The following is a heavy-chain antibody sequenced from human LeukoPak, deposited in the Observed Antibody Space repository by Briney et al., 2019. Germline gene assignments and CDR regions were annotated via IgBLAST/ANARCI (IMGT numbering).Heavy chain of an antibody. J-gene: IGHJ4*02. V-gene: IGHV1-46*01. Sequence: ASVTVSCKASGYTFTRYHIHWVRQAPGQGLEWMGVINPSGGPATYAQKFQGRVTLTRDASTTTVYMEVNSLRSDDTAVYYCASGVRDYDSSGPRDYWGQGTLVTVSS. CDR2: INPSGGPA. CDR3: ASGVRDYDSSGPRDY. CDR1: GYTFTRYH. D-gene: IGHD3-22*01.